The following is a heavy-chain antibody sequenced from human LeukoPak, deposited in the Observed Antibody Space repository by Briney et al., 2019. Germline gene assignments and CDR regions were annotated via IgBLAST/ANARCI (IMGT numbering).Heavy chain of an antibody. V-gene: IGHV3-53*01. J-gene: IGHJ6*03. D-gene: IGHD3-10*01. CDR3: ARGSDYYYMDV. CDR2: IYSGGST. Sequence: GGTLRLSCAASGFTVSSNYMSWVRQAPGKGLEWVSVIYSGGSTYYADSVKGRFTISRDNSKNTLYLQMNSLRAEDTAMYYCARGSDYYYMDVWGKGTTVTISS. CDR1: GFTVSSNY.